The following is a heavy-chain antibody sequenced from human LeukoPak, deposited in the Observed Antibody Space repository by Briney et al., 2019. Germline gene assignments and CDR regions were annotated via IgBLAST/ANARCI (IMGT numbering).Heavy chain of an antibody. CDR3: ARGAMYYDILTGYYPHHHFDY. Sequence: GGSLRLSCAASGFTFSSYSMNWVRQAPGKGLEWVSSISSSSSYIYYADSVKGRFTISRDNAKNSLYLQMNSLRAEDTAVYYCARGAMYYDILTGYYPHHHFDYWGQGTLVTVSS. V-gene: IGHV3-21*01. J-gene: IGHJ4*02. CDR1: GFTFSSYS. CDR2: ISSSSSYI. D-gene: IGHD3-9*01.